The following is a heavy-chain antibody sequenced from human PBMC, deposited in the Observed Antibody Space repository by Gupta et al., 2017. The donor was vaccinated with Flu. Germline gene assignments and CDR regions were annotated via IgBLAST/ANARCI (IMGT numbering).Heavy chain of an antibody. Sequence: QVHLVQSGAEVKKPGASVKVSCKASGYTFTNYNINWVRRATGQGLEWMGWMNPNSDNTAYAQNFQGRVTMTRDTSIGTAYMELSSLRSEDTAVYYCARERDPDYGDPVVRAMDVWGQGTTVTVSS. CDR2: MNPNSDNT. CDR1: GYTFTNYN. V-gene: IGHV1-8*01. J-gene: IGHJ6*02. D-gene: IGHD4-17*01. CDR3: ARERDPDYGDPVVRAMDV.